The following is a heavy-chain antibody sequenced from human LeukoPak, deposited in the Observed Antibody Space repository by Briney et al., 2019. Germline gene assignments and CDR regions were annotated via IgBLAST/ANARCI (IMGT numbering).Heavy chain of an antibody. CDR3: ARAPRRTVTTFWTLNWFDP. V-gene: IGHV4-34*01. D-gene: IGHD4-17*01. CDR2: INHSGST. Sequence: SETLSLTCAVYGGSFGGYYWSWIRQPPGKGLEWIGEINHSGSTNYNPSLKSRVTISVDTSKNQFSLKLSSVTAADTAVYYCARAPRRTVTTFWTLNWFDPWGQGTLVTVSS. J-gene: IGHJ5*02. CDR1: GGSFGGYY.